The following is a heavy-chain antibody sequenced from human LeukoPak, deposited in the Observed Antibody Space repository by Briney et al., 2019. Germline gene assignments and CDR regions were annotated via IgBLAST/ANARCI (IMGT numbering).Heavy chain of an antibody. D-gene: IGHD5-24*01. CDR2: ISGSGTTT. CDR1: GLTFSNYY. CDR3: AKDIQLST. V-gene: IGHV3-23*01. J-gene: IGHJ3*01. Sequence: PGGSLRLSCAASGLTFSNYYMSWVRQAPGKGLEWVSAISGSGTTTYYADSVKGRFTISRDNSKNTLSLQMNSLRVEDTAMYFCAKDIQLSTWGLGTMVTVSS.